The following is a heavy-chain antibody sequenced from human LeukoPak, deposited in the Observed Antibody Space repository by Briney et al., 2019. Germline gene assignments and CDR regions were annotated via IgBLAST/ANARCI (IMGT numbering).Heavy chain of an antibody. CDR2: INPNSGGT. D-gene: IGHD3-3*01. CDR3: ARVGGRLGVLRFLEWSPGDY. V-gene: IGHV1-2*02. Sequence: ASVKVSCKASGYTFTGYYMHWVRQAPGQGLEWMGWINPNSGGTNYARKFQGRVTMTRDTSISTAYMELSRLRSDDTAVYYCARVGGRLGVLRFLEWSPGDYWGQGTLVTVSS. J-gene: IGHJ4*02. CDR1: GYTFTGYY.